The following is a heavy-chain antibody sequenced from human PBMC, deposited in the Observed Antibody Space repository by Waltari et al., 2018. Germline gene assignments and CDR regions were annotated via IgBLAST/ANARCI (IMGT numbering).Heavy chain of an antibody. CDR3: AKRAVYYYYGMDV. V-gene: IGHV3-23*01. J-gene: IGHJ6*02. D-gene: IGHD6-25*01. Sequence: EVQLLESGGGLVQPGGSLRLSCAASGFTFSSYAMSWVRQAPGQGLEWVSAISGSGGSKYYADSVKGRFTISRDNSKNTLYLQMNSRRAEDTAVYYCAKRAVYYYYGMDVWGQGTTVTVSS. CDR2: ISGSGGSK. CDR1: GFTFSSYA.